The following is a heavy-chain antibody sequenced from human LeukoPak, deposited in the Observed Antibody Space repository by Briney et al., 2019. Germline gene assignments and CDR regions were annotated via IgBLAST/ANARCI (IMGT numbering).Heavy chain of an antibody. J-gene: IGHJ6*03. CDR2: ISGYNGNT. Sequence: ASVKVSCKASGYTFTNYGISWVRQAPGQGLEWMGWISGYNGNTNYAQKLQGRVTLTTDTSTSTAYMELRSLRSDDTAVYYCARRGTVVSYMDAWGKGTTVTVSS. V-gene: IGHV1-18*01. CDR3: ARRGTVVSYMDA. D-gene: IGHD2-15*01. CDR1: GYTFTNYG.